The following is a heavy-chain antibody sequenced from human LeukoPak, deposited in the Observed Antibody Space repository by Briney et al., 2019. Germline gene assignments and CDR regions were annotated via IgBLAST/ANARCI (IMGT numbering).Heavy chain of an antibody. CDR3: TTDALLYLGYCSSTSCYTDY. CDR2: IKSKTDGGTT. D-gene: IGHD2-2*02. V-gene: IGHV3-15*01. Sequence: GGSLRLSCAASGFTFSNAWMSWVRQAPGKGLEWVGRIKSKTDGGTTDYAAPVKGRFTISRDDSKNTLYLQMNSLKTEDTAVYYCTTDALLYLGYCSSTSCYTDYWGPGTLVTVSS. J-gene: IGHJ4*02. CDR1: GFTFSNAW.